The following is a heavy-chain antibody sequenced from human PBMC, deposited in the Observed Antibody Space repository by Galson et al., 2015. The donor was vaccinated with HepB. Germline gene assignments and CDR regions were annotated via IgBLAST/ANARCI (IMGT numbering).Heavy chain of an antibody. V-gene: IGHV3-21*01. CDR1: GFTFSSYT. CDR3: ARMGGSYHIEPHDAFDI. J-gene: IGHJ3*02. CDR2: ISGSSNYI. Sequence: SLRLSCAASGFTFSSYTMNWVRQAPGKGLEWVSSISGSSNYIYYADPVKGRFTISRDSAKNSLFLQMNSLRAEDTAVYYCARMGGSYHIEPHDAFDIWGQGTMVTVSS. D-gene: IGHD1-26*01.